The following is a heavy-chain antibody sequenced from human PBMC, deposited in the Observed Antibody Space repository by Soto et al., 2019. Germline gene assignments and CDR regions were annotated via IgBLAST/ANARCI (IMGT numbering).Heavy chain of an antibody. V-gene: IGHV3-64D*06. CDR1: GFTFSSYS. CDR2: IRGNGDPP. CDR3: VKSRGGNNFDFFD. J-gene: IGHJ4*02. D-gene: IGHD5-12*01. Sequence: GSLRLSCSATGFTFSSYSMHWVRQAPGKGLEYVSGIRGNGDPPFYADSVKGRFTISRDNSKNTLYLQMSSLSADDTAVYYCVKSRGGNNFDFFDWGQGALVTVSS.